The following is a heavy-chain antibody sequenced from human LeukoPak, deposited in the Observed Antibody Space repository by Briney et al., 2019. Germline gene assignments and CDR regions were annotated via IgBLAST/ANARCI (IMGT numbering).Heavy chain of an antibody. CDR2: INPSGGST. V-gene: IGHV1-46*01. J-gene: IGHJ4*02. Sequence: GASVKVSCKASGYTFTSYYMHWVRQAPGQGLEWMGIINPSGGSTSYAQKFQGRVTMTRDTSTSTVYMELSSLRSEDTAVYYCGHTLVGATDPFDYWGQGTLVTLSS. CDR1: GYTFTSYY. D-gene: IGHD1-26*01. CDR3: GHTLVGATDPFDY.